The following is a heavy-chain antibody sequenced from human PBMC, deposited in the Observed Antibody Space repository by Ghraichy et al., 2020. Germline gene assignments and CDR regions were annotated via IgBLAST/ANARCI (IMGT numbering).Heavy chain of an antibody. V-gene: IGHV3-64*01. J-gene: IGHJ5*02. Sequence: GGSLRLSCAASGFTFSSYAMHWVRQAPGKGLEYVSAISSNGGSTYYANSVKGRFTISRDNSKNTLYLQMGSLRAEDMAVYYCARGYSGSPWGQGTLVTVSS. CDR3: ARGYSGSP. CDR1: GFTFSSYA. CDR2: ISSNGGST. D-gene: IGHD1-26*01.